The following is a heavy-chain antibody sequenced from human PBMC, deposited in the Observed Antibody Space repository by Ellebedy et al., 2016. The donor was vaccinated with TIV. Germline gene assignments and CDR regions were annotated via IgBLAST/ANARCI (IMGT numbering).Heavy chain of an antibody. V-gene: IGHV4-59*01. CDR2: IYYSGST. CDR1: GGPISSYY. Sequence: SETLSLTCTVSGGPISSYYWSWIRQPPGKGLEWIGYIYYSGSTNYNPSLKSRVTISVDTSKNQFSLKLSSVTAAVTAVYYCARNLVVVAATGAFDIWGQGTMVTVSS. J-gene: IGHJ3*02. D-gene: IGHD2-15*01. CDR3: ARNLVVVAATGAFDI.